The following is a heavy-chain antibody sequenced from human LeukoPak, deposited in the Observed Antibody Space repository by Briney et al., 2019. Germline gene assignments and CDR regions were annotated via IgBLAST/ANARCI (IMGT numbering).Heavy chain of an antibody. CDR1: GFTFDDYA. D-gene: IGHD6-13*01. CDR3: AKGINPGYSSSWPFDY. CDR2: ISWNSGSI. Sequence: GRSLRLSCAASGFTFDDYAMHWVRQAPGKGLEWVSGISWNSGSIGYADSVKGRFTISRDNAKNSLYLQMNSLRAEDTALYYCAKGINPGYSSSWPFDYWGQGTLVTVSS. J-gene: IGHJ4*02. V-gene: IGHV3-9*01.